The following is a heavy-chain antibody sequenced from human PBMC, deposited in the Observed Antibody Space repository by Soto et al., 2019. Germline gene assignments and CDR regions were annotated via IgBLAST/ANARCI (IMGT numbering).Heavy chain of an antibody. CDR1: GFTVSSNY. V-gene: IGHV3-66*01. CDR3: AREVRVRGFAFDI. D-gene: IGHD3-3*01. CDR2: IYSGGNT. Sequence: QPGGALRLSCAVAGFTVSSNYMNWVRQAPGKGLEWVSFIYSGGNTYYADSVKGRFTISGDNSKNMLYLQMNSLRVEDTAVYYCAREVRVRGFAFDIWGQGTMVTVS. J-gene: IGHJ3*02.